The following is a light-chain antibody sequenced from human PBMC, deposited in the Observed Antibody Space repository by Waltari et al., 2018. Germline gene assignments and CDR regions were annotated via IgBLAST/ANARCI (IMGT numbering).Light chain of an antibody. J-gene: IGKJ4*01. V-gene: IGKV4-1*01. CDR2: WAS. Sequence: DIVLTQSPDSLAVSLGERATIKCKPSPSVLYSSNNKNYLAWYQQKPGQPPKLLIYWASTRESGVPDRFSGSGSGTDFTLTISILQAEDVAVYYCQQYYTTPLTFGGGTKVEIK. CDR3: QQYYTTPLT. CDR1: PSVLYSSNNKNY.